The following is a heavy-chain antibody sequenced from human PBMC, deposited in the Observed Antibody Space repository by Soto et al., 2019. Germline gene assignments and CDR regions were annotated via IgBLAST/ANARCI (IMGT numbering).Heavy chain of an antibody. Sequence: EVQLLESGGGLVQPGGSLRLSCAASGFTFSSYAMSWVRQAPGKGLEWVSAISGSGGSTYYADSVKGRFTISRDNSKNTLYLQMNSLRDEDTAVYYCAKDLFYDSSGSADPWGQGTLVTVSS. CDR1: GFTFSSYA. CDR2: ISGSGGST. CDR3: AKDLFYDSSGSADP. D-gene: IGHD3-22*01. J-gene: IGHJ5*02. V-gene: IGHV3-23*01.